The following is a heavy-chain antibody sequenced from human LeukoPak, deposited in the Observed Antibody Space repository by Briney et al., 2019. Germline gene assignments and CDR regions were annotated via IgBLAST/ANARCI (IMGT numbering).Heavy chain of an antibody. J-gene: IGHJ6*03. V-gene: IGHV4-4*07. CDR1: GGSISSYY. CDR2: IYTSGST. D-gene: IGHD3-3*01. Sequence: SETLSLTCTVSGGSISSYYWSWIRQPAGKGLEWIGRIYTSGSTYYNPSLKSRVTISVDTSKNQFSLKLSSVTAADTAVYYCERHVGSRFLEWFAPRAYMDVWGKGTTVTVSS. CDR3: ERHVGSRFLEWFAPRAYMDV.